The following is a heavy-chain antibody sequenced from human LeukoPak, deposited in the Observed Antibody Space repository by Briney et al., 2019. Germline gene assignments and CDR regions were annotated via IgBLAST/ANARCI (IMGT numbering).Heavy chain of an antibody. Sequence: SETLSLTCAVYGGSFSGYYWSWIRQPPGKGLEWIGEINHSGSTNYNPSLKSRVTISVDTSKNQFSLKLSSVTAADTAVYYCARGLLTRLAARPLFDYWGQGTLVTVSS. CDR3: ARGLLTRLAARPLFDY. V-gene: IGHV4-34*01. D-gene: IGHD6-13*01. CDR2: INHSGST. CDR1: GGSFSGYY. J-gene: IGHJ4*02.